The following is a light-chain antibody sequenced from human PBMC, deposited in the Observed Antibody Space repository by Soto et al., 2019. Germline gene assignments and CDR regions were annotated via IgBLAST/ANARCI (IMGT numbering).Light chain of an antibody. CDR3: SSYTSSSTLV. J-gene: IGLJ1*01. CDR2: EVS. V-gene: IGLV2-14*01. CDR1: SSDVGGYNY. Sequence: QSVLTQPASVSGSPGQSITISCTGTSSDVGGYNYVSWYQQHPGKAPKLMIYEVSNRPSGVSNRFSGSKSGNTASLTISGLQGEDGADYYCSSYTSSSTLVFGTGTKLTVL.